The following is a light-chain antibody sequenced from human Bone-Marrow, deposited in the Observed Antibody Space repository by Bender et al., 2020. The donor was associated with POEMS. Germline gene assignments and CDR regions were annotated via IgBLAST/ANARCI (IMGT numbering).Light chain of an antibody. V-gene: IGLV2-11*01. CDR2: DVI. CDR3: CSFAGNPNLLI. Sequence: QSALTQPRSVSGSPGQSVTISCTGTSSDVGGYNYVSWYQQHPGKAPKLMIYDVIKRPSGVSDRFSGSKSGNTASLTIAGLQTEDEADYHCCSFAGNPNLLIFGGGTMLTVL. CDR1: SSDVGGYNY. J-gene: IGLJ2*01.